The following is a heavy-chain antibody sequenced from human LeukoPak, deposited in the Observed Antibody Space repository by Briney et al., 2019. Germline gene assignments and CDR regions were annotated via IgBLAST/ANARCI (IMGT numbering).Heavy chain of an antibody. CDR1: GFTFSNAW. Sequence: PGGSLRLSCAASGFTFSNAWMSWVRQAPGKGLEWIGSIYYSGSTYYNPSLKSRVTISVDTSKNQFSLKLSSVTAADTAVYYCARQRRYYYDSSGYPDYWGQGTLVTVSS. V-gene: IGHV4-39*01. CDR3: ARQRRYYYDSSGYPDY. J-gene: IGHJ4*02. D-gene: IGHD3-22*01. CDR2: IYYSGST.